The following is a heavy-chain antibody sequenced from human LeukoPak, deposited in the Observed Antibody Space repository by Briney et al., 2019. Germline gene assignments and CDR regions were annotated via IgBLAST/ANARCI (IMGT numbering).Heavy chain of an antibody. D-gene: IGHD2-21*02. CDR2: INGSGSST. J-gene: IGHJ4*02. CDR1: GFTFHYYA. Sequence: GGSLTLSCAASGFTFHYYAMSWARLAPGKGPEWVTSINGSGSSTYYADSVKGRGTISRDNSRNTLFLQMNSLSAEDTAVYYCAKGADHIVVVTDMGYFDYWGQGTLVTVSS. V-gene: IGHV3-23*01. CDR3: AKGADHIVVVTDMGYFDY.